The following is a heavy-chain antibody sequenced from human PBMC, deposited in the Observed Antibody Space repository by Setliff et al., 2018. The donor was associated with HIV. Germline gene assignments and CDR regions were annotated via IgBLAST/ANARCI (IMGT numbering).Heavy chain of an antibody. CDR3: ASFFGDYGY. J-gene: IGHJ4*01. D-gene: IGHD3-10*01. CDR1: GFTFTDYW. Sequence: GGSLRLSCAASGFTFTDYWMAWIRQAPGRGLEWAAIISNDGGREYYVDSVKGRFTISRDNANNLLFLQMNNLRVEDTAVYYCASFFGDYGYWGHGTQVTVSS. V-gene: IGHV3-7*03. CDR2: ISNDGGRE.